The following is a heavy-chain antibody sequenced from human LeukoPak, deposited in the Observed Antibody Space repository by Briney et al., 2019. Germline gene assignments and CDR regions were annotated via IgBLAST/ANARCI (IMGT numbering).Heavy chain of an antibody. Sequence: GGSLRLSCAASGVTVSSNYMSWVRQAPWKGLEWVSFIYNDGRTQHTDSVKGRFTISRDNSKNTLYLQMNSLRAEDTALYYCARWYCTSTNCYYDYWGQGTLVTVSS. CDR1: GVTVSSNY. CDR2: IYNDGRT. D-gene: IGHD2-2*01. CDR3: ARWYCTSTNCYYDY. V-gene: IGHV3-53*01. J-gene: IGHJ4*02.